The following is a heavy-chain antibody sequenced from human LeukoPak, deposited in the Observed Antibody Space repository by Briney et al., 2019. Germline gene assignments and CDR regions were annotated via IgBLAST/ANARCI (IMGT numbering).Heavy chain of an antibody. CDR3: ARGGITIFGVVPVVGFDP. D-gene: IGHD3-3*01. V-gene: IGHV1-69*05. Sequence: SVKVSFKASVGTFSSYAISWVRQAPGQGLEWMGRIIPIFGTANYAQKFQGRVTITTDESTSTAYMELSSLRYEETAVYYCARGGITIFGVVPVVGFDPWGQGTLVTVSS. CDR2: IIPIFGTA. CDR1: VGTFSSYA. J-gene: IGHJ5*02.